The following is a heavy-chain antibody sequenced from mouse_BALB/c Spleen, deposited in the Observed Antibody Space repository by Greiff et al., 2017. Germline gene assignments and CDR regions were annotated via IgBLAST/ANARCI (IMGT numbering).Heavy chain of an antibody. Sequence: QVQLQQSGTVLARPGASVKMSCKASGYTFTSYWINWVKQRPGQGLEWIGNIYPSDSYTNYNQKFKDKATLTVDKSSSTAYMQLSSPTSEDSAVYYCTSFGNYKDYWGQGTTLTVSS. CDR2: IYPSDSYT. V-gene: IGHV1-69*02. J-gene: IGHJ2*01. CDR1: GYTFTSYW. CDR3: TSFGNYKDY. D-gene: IGHD2-1*01.